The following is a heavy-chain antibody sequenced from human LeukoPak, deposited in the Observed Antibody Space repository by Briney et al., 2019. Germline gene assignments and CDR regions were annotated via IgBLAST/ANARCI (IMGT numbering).Heavy chain of an antibody. Sequence: SETLSLTCTVSGGSISSSSYYWGWIRQPPGKGLEWIGSIYYSGSTYYSPSLKSRVTISVDTSKNQFSLKLSSVTAADTAVYYCARDGYNPIDYWGQGTLVTVSS. CDR2: IYYSGST. CDR1: GGSISSSSYY. J-gene: IGHJ4*02. D-gene: IGHD5-24*01. V-gene: IGHV4-39*07. CDR3: ARDGYNPIDY.